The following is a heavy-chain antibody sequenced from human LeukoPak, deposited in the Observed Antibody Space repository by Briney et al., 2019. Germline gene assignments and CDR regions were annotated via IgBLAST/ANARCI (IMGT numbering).Heavy chain of an antibody. V-gene: IGHV1-24*01. CDR1: GYTLTELS. D-gene: IGHD6-6*01. CDR2: FDPEDGET. CDR3: ATDFAIAARIAFDP. Sequence: GASVKVSCKVSGYTLTELSMHWVRQAPGKGLEWMGGFDPEDGETIYAQKFQGRVTMTEDTSTDTAYMELSSLRSEDTAVYYCATDFAIAARIAFDPWGQGTLVTVSS. J-gene: IGHJ5*02.